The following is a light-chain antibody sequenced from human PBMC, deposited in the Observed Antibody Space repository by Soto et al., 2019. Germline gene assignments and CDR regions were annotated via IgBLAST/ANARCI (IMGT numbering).Light chain of an antibody. V-gene: IGLV1-51*01. CDR1: SSNIGKNY. CDR2: DTY. J-gene: IGLJ1*01. Sequence: QSVLTQSPAVSAAPGQTVIITCSGTSSNIGKNYVSWYQQFPGKAPKLLICDTYQRLSGIPDRVSGSKSGTSATLGITGLQTGDEADYYCATWDSSLSSYVFGTGTK. CDR3: ATWDSSLSSYV.